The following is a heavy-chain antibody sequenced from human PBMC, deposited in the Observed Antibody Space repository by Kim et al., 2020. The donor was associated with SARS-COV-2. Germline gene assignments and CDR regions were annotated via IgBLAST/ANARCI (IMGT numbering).Heavy chain of an antibody. J-gene: IGHJ4*02. D-gene: IGHD3-10*01. CDR2: ISGSGGST. CDR1: GFTFSSYA. Sequence: GGSLRLSCAASGFTFSSYAMSWVRQAPGKGLEWVSAISGSGGSTYYADSVKGRFTISRDNSKNTLYLQMNSLRAEDTAVYYCAKSVERITMVRGGSDYWGQGSLVTVSS. CDR3: AKSVERITMVRGGSDY. V-gene: IGHV3-23*01.